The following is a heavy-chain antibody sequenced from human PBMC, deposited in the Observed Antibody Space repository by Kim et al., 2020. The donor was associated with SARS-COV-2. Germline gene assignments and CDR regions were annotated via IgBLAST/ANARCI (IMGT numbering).Heavy chain of an antibody. D-gene: IGHD3-22*01. CDR1: GFTFSSYA. CDR3: AKIREYYDSSGYYYGVYYFDY. J-gene: IGHJ4*02. V-gene: IGHV3-23*01. Sequence: GGSLRLSCAASGFTFSSYAMSWVRQAPGKGLEWVSAISGSGGSTYYADSVKGRFTISRDNSKNTLYLQMNSLRAEDTAVYYCAKIREYYDSSGYYYGVYYFDYWGQGTLVTVSS. CDR2: ISGSGGST.